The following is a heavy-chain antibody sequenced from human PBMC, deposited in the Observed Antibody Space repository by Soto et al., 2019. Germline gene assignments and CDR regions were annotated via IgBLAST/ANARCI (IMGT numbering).Heavy chain of an antibody. CDR1: SNSISSISSY. CDR2: IYYSGNT. D-gene: IGHD2-2*01. CDR3: ARNVVVPAPAAFDI. V-gene: IGHV4-39*01. Sequence: TLSLTCPFDSNSISSISSYWLSIRQPPGKGLEWIGSIYYSGNTYYNPSLKSRVTISVDTSKNQFSLKLSSVTAADTAVYYCARNVVVPAPAAFDIWGQGTMVT. J-gene: IGHJ3*02.